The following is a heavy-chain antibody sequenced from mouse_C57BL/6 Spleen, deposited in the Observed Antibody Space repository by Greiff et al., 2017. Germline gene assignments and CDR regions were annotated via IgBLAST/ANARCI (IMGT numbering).Heavy chain of an antibody. J-gene: IGHJ1*03. CDR1: GYSFTSYY. Sequence: QVQLQQSGPELVKPGASVKISCKASGYSFTSYYIHWVKQRPGQGLEWIGWIYPGSGNTKYNEKFKGKATLTADTSSSTAYMQLSSLTSEDSAVYYSARNPYYYGSSYWYFDVWGTGTTVTVSS. V-gene: IGHV1-66*01. CDR2: IYPGSGNT. CDR3: ARNPYYYGSSYWYFDV. D-gene: IGHD1-1*01.